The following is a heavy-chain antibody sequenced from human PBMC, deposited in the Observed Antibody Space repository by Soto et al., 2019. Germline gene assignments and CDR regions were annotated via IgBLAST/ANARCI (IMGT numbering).Heavy chain of an antibody. J-gene: IGHJ4*02. D-gene: IGHD2-21*01. CDR2: IGEDDRDK. V-gene: IGHV3-7*01. Sequence: PGGSLRLSCITSGFTFSYHSMTWVRQAPGKGLEWVAYIGEDDRDKYYMDSVKGRFTISRDNAKRSLYLQMNSLRPDDTGVYYCARGASCSDWGQGTLVTVSS. CDR3: ARGASCSD. CDR1: GFTFSYHS.